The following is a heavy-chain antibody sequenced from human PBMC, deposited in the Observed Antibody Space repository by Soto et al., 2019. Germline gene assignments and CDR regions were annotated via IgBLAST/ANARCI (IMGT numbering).Heavy chain of an antibody. D-gene: IGHD5-12*01. V-gene: IGHV1-8*01. J-gene: IGHJ5*02. CDR3: ARVAVDARPRWYNWFDP. CDR1: GYTFTDYD. CDR2: MNPNSGET. Sequence: QEQLVQSGAEVKKPGASVKVSCKTSGYTFTDYDINWVRQATGQGLEWIGWMNPNSGETGYAQKFQGKVTMTRSASLSTAYLELSSLRSEDTAVYYCARVAVDARPRWYNWFDPCGQGTLVTVSA.